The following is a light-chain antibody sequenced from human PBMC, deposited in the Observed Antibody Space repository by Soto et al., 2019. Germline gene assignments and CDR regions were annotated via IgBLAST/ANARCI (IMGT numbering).Light chain of an antibody. CDR3: CSYAGTYTLWV. CDR2: DVT. CDR1: SSDVGGYKY. J-gene: IGLJ3*02. Sequence: QSALTQPRSVSGSPGQSVTISCTGTSSDVGGYKYVSWYQQYPGKAPKLIIYDVTKRPSGVPDRFSGSKSGNTASLTISGLQAEDEADYYCCSYAGTYTLWVFGGGTKVTVL. V-gene: IGLV2-11*01.